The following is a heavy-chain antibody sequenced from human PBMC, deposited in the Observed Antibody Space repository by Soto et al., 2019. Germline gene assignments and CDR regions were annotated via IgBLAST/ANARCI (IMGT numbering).Heavy chain of an antibody. Sequence: ASVKVSCKASGYTFTSYDINWVRQATGQGLEWMGWMNPNSGNTGYAQKFQGRVTMTRNTSISTAYMELSSLRSEDTAVYYCARGPYYDSSGYPDAFDIWGQGTMVTASS. CDR3: ARGPYYDSSGYPDAFDI. J-gene: IGHJ3*02. CDR2: MNPNSGNT. CDR1: GYTFTSYD. V-gene: IGHV1-8*01. D-gene: IGHD3-22*01.